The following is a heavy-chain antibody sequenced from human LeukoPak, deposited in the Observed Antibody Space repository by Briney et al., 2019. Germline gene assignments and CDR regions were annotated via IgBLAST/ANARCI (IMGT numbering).Heavy chain of an antibody. J-gene: IGHJ4*02. CDR3: ARDPVYATTRVAVEKLFFRY. CDR2: IIPIFGTA. V-gene: IGHV1-69*06. CDR1: GGTFSSYA. Sequence: GASVKVSCKASGGTFSSYAISWVRQAPGQGLEWMGGIIPIFGTANYAQKFQGRVTITADKSTSTAYMELRSLRSDDTAVYYCARDPVYATTRVAVEKLFFRYWGQGTLVTVSS. D-gene: IGHD6-19*01.